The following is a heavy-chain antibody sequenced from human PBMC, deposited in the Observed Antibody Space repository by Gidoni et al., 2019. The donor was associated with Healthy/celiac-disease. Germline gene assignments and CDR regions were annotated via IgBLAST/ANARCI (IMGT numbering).Heavy chain of an antibody. J-gene: IGHJ4*02. CDR2: ISSSSSYI. D-gene: IGHD3-16*01. CDR3: ARAEGEFDY. Sequence: EVQLVESGGGLVKPGGSLRLSCAASGFTFSSYRMTWVRQAPGKGLEWVSSISSSSSYIYYADSVKGRFTISRDNAKNSLYLQMNSLRAEDTAVYYCARAEGEFDYWGQGTLVTVSS. V-gene: IGHV3-21*01. CDR1: GFTFSSYR.